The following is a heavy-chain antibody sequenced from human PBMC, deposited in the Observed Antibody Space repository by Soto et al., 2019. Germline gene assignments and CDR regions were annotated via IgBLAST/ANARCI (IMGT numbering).Heavy chain of an antibody. CDR1: SASIISEQR. J-gene: IGHJ4*02. CDR2: IHHSGST. V-gene: IGHV4-4*02. CDR3: ARSFGWYAIDQ. D-gene: IGHD6-19*01. Sequence: QMQLQESGPGLVKPSETLSLTCAVSSASIISEQRWSWVRQPPGKGLEWIGEIHHSGSTNNNPSRRSRVTMSADKSKNQCSLNLNSVTAADTAVYYCARSFGWYAIDQWGQGTLVIVSS.